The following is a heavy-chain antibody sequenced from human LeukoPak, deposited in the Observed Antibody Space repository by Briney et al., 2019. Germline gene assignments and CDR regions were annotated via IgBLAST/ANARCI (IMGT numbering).Heavy chain of an antibody. V-gene: IGHV3-23*01. CDR3: AKESANWGYNWFDP. CDR1: GFTFSSYA. D-gene: IGHD7-27*01. CDR2: ISAGGGST. Sequence: PGGSLRLSCAASGFTFSSYAMSWVRQAPGKGLEWVSAISAGGGSTYYGDSVKGRFTISRDNSKNTLYLQMNGLRAEDTAIYYCAKESANWGYNWFDPWGQGTLVTVSS. J-gene: IGHJ5*02.